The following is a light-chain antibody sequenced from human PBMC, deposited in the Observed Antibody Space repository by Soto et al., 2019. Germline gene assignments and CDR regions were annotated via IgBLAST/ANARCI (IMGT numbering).Light chain of an antibody. CDR1: QSISRY. V-gene: IGKV3D-15*01. Sequence: IVWTQSPGTLSLSPGERTTLSCRASQSISRYLAWYQKKPGQGPRLLIYGASSRATGTPDRFSGSGSGTEFNLTISSLQSEDFAVYYCQQYNNWTRTCGQGTKVEIK. J-gene: IGKJ1*01. CDR3: QQYNNWTRT. CDR2: GAS.